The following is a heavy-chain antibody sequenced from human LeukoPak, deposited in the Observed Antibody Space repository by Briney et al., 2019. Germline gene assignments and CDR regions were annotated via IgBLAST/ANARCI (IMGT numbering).Heavy chain of an antibody. CDR3: ARWDAYCSGGTCYFGGFAFEI. V-gene: IGHV3-7*01. D-gene: IGHD2-15*01. Sequence: PGGSLRLSCAASGFTFSIYWMSWVRQAPGKGLEWVASIKQDGSVKHFLDSVKGRFTISRDNAKNSLYLQMNSLRAEDTAVYYCARWDAYCSGGTCYFGGFAFEIWGQGTMVTVSS. CDR2: IKQDGSVK. J-gene: IGHJ3*02. CDR1: GFTFSIYW.